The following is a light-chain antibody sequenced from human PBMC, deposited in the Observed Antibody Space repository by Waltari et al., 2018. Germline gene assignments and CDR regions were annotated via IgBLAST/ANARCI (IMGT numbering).Light chain of an antibody. CDR3: QQYGSSPLT. CDR2: TAS. Sequence: EIVLTQSPGTLSLSPGERATLSCRACQSGTSNYLAWYQQKPGQAPRLLMYTASSRASGIPDRFSGSGSGTDFTLTISRLEPEDFAVYYCQQYGSSPLTFGGGTKVEIK. CDR1: QSGTSNY. J-gene: IGKJ4*01. V-gene: IGKV3-20*01.